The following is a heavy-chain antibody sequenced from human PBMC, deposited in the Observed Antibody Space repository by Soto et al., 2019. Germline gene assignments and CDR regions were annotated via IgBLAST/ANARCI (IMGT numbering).Heavy chain of an antibody. D-gene: IGHD5-12*01. J-gene: IGHJ4*02. Sequence: QVQLVESGGGVVHPGRSLRLSCAASGFTFSSYGMHWVRQAPGKGLEWVAVISYDGSNKYYADSVKGRFTISRDNSKNTLYLQMNSLRAEDTAVYYCAKRLGRWLQLMGGFDYWGQGTLVTVSS. CDR3: AKRLGRWLQLMGGFDY. V-gene: IGHV3-30*18. CDR2: ISYDGSNK. CDR1: GFTFSSYG.